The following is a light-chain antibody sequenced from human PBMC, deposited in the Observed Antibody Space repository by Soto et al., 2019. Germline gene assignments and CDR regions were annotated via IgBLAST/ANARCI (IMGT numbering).Light chain of an antibody. CDR3: SLYTSSSTYV. V-gene: IGLV2-18*01. CDR1: SSDVGSYNR. CDR2: EVS. J-gene: IGLJ1*01. Sequence: QSVLTQPPSVSGSPGQSVTISCTGTSSDVGSYNRVSWYQQPPGTAPKLMIYEVSNRPSGVPDRFSGSKSGNTASLTISGLQAEDEADYYCSLYTSSSTYVFGTGTKV.